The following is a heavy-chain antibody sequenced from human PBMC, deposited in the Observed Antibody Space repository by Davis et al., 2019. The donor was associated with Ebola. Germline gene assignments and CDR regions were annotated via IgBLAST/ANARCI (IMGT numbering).Heavy chain of an antibody. D-gene: IGHD4-23*01. CDR2: INHSGST. V-gene: IGHV4-34*01. Sequence: MPSETLSLTCAVYGGSFSGYYWSWIRQPPGKGLEWIGEINHSGSTNYNPSLKSRVTISVDTSKNQFSLKLSSVTAADTAVYYCARLVVGKVAGGSIDPWGQGTLVTVSS. CDR1: GGSFSGYY. J-gene: IGHJ5*02. CDR3: ARLVVGKVAGGSIDP.